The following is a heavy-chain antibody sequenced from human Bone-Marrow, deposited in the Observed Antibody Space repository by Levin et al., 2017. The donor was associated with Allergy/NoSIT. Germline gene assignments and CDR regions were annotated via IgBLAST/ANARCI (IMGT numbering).Heavy chain of an antibody. CDR2: ISTSSSYI. D-gene: IGHD1-14*01. CDR1: GFNFNSYS. Sequence: ETLSLTCVTSGFNFNSYSMNWVRQAPGKGLEWVSSISTSSSYIYYADSVRGRFTISRDNAKNSLYLQMTDLRPGDTAVYYCARPHGRTGGYWGQGTLVTVSS. CDR3: ARPHGRTGGY. J-gene: IGHJ4*02. V-gene: IGHV3-21*01.